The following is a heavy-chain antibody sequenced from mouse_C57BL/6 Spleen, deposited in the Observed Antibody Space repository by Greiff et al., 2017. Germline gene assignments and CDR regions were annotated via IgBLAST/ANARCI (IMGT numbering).Heavy chain of an antibody. J-gene: IGHJ4*01. CDR1: GFTFSDYY. CDR2: ISNGGGST. V-gene: IGHV5-12*01. D-gene: IGHD2-5*01. CDR3: ARRAYYSNPYAMDY. Sequence: DVMLVESGGGLVQPGGSLKLSCAASGFTFSDYYMYWVRQTPEKRLEWVAYISNGGGSTYYPDTVKGRFTISRDNAKNTLYLQMSRLKSEDTAMYYCARRAYYSNPYAMDYWGQGTSVTVSS.